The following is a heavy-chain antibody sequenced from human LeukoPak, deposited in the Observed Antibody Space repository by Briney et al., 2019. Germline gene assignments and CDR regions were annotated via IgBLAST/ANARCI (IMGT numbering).Heavy chain of an antibody. CDR2: ISTDGRGT. Sequence: GGSLRLSCAASGFTFSDYAMHWVRQAPGKGLEYVSAISTDGRGTYYANSVKGRFTISRDDSKNTLYLQMGSLRVEDMAVYYFATYFDSSSGYWGQGTLVTVSS. CDR1: GFTFSDYA. V-gene: IGHV3-64*01. J-gene: IGHJ4*02. CDR3: ATYFDSSSGY. D-gene: IGHD3-22*01.